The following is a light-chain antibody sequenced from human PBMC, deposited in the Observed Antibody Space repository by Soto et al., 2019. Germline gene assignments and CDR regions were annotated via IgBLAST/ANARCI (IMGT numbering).Light chain of an antibody. Sequence: EIVLTQSPATLSLSPGERATLSCRASQSVSNFLAWYLQRPGQAPRLLIFDASKRAAGVPARFSGSGSGTDFTPTISILEPEDFAVYYCQQRSSWPITFGQGTRLEIK. J-gene: IGKJ5*01. CDR2: DAS. CDR3: QQRSSWPIT. CDR1: QSVSNF. V-gene: IGKV3-11*01.